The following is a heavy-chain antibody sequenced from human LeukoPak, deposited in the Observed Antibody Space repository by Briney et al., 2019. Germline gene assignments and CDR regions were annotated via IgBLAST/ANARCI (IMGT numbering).Heavy chain of an antibody. CDR2: INHSGST. Sequence: SETLSLTCAVYGGSFSGYYWSWIRQPPGKGLEWIGEINHSGSTNYNPSLKSRVTISVDTSKNQFSLKLSSVTAADTAAYYCARGPRYSSSWYSIGVNDYWGQGTLVTVSS. J-gene: IGHJ4*02. CDR1: GGSFSGYY. V-gene: IGHV4-34*01. D-gene: IGHD6-13*01. CDR3: ARGPRYSSSWYSIGVNDY.